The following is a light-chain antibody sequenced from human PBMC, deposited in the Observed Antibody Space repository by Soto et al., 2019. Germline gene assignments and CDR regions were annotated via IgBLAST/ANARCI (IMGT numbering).Light chain of an antibody. CDR1: SSNIGAGYD. V-gene: IGLV1-40*01. CDR3: QSYDSSLSGSV. Sequence: QSVLTQPPSVSGAPGQRVTISCTGSSSNIGAGYDVHWYQQLPGTAPKLLIYGNSNRPSGVPDRFSGSKSGTSASLAITGLHAEDEAHYYCQSYDSSLSGSVFGGGTKVTVL. J-gene: IGLJ2*01. CDR2: GNS.